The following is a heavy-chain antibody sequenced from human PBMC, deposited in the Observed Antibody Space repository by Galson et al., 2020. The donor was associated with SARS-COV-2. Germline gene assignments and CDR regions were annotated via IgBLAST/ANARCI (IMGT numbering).Heavy chain of an antibody. Sequence: GGSLRLSCAASGFTFSSYWMHWVRQAPGKGLVWVSRIYSEGSSTSYADSVKGRFTICGDDAKNTLYLHMRSLRAEDTAVYYCARGDMRNDYFDYWGQGTLVTVSS. D-gene: IGHD3-16*01. CDR1: GFTFSSYW. CDR3: ARGDMRNDYFDY. V-gene: IGHV3-74*01. CDR2: IYSEGSST. J-gene: IGHJ4*02.